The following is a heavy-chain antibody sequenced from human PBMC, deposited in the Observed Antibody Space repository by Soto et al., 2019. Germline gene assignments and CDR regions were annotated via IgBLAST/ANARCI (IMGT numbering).Heavy chain of an antibody. J-gene: IGHJ3*02. V-gene: IGHV4-59*08. CDR3: ARVWGGAFDI. CDR2: IYYSGST. Sequence: SETLSLTCTVSGGSISSYYWSWIRQPPGKGLEWIGYIYYSGSTNYNPSLKSRVTMSVDTSKNQFSLKLNSMTAADTAVYYCARVWGGAFDIWGQGTMVTVSS. D-gene: IGHD3-10*01. CDR1: GGSISSYY.